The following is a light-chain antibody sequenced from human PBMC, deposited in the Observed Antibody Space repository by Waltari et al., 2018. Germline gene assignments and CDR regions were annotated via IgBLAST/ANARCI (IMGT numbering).Light chain of an antibody. Sequence: QSVLTQPPSVSEAPRQRVTISCSGSASNIANNAVNWYQQLPGQAPKLLIYYDDLLPSGVSDRFAASKSGTSASLASSGLQSEDDADYYCSVWDDSLNGQVFGGGTKLTVL. CDR2: YDD. CDR3: SVWDDSLNGQV. J-gene: IGLJ2*01. CDR1: ASNIANNA. V-gene: IGLV1-36*01.